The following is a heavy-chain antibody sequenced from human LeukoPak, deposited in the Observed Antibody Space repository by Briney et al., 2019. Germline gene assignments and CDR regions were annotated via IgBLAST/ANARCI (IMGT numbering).Heavy chain of an antibody. CDR2: VNPVSGNT. Sequence: ASVKVSCKTSGYSFTSNDTMWVRQATGQGLEWMGWVNPVSGNTGYAQRFQGRVTMTRDTSMNIAYMELSNLRSDDTAVYYCARGRGGTIVRGYLDYWGQGTLVTVSS. V-gene: IGHV1-8*01. CDR3: ARGRGGTIVRGYLDY. CDR1: GYSFTSND. D-gene: IGHD3-10*01. J-gene: IGHJ4*02.